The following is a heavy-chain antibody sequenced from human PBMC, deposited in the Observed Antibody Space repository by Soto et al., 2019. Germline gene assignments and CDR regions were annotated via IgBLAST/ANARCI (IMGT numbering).Heavy chain of an antibody. J-gene: IGHJ4*02. CDR1: GFSLSTSGVG. Sequence: QITLKESGPTLVKPTQTLTLTCTFSGFSLSTSGVGVGWIRQPPGKALEWLALIYWDDDKRYSPSLKSRLTIPKDTSKNQVVLTMTNMDPVDTATYYCARIPRITMVRGAICYFDYWGQGTLVTVSS. CDR2: IYWDDDK. D-gene: IGHD3-10*01. V-gene: IGHV2-5*02. CDR3: ARIPRITMVRGAICYFDY.